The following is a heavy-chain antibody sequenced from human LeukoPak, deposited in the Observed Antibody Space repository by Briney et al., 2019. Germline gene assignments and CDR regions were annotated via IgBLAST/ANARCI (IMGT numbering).Heavy chain of an antibody. Sequence: GGSLRLSCSASGFTFSSYAMTWVRQAPGKGLEWVSTVSSSDSSSYYADSVKGRFTISRDNSKNTLYLQMNSLRAEDAAVYYCAKGRGYCSGGSCYSDYWGQGTLVTVSS. D-gene: IGHD2-15*01. CDR3: AKGRGYCSGGSCYSDY. CDR2: VSSSDSSS. CDR1: GFTFSSYA. V-gene: IGHV3-23*01. J-gene: IGHJ4*02.